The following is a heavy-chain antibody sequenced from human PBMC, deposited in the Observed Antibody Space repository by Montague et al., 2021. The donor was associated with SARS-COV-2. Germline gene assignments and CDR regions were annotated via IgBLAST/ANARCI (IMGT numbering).Heavy chain of an antibody. CDR1: GFTFSGCG. D-gene: IGHD1-14*01. J-gene: IGHJ4*02. CDR2: ISGVSTGT. CDR3: AKSLLGVGTTGMDF. Sequence: SLRLSCAASGFTFSGCGMYWVRRAPGKGLEWLSSISGVSTGTYYADSVKGRFTISRDNFRDTLYLQMSSLRAEDTAIYYCAKSLLGVGTTGMDFWGQGTLVTVSS. V-gene: IGHV3-23*01.